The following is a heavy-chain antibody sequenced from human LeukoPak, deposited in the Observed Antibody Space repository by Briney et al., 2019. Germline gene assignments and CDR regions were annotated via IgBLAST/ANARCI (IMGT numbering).Heavy chain of an antibody. Sequence: PGGSLRLSCAASGFTFSSYAMSWVRQAPGKGLVWVSRINSDGSSTSYADSVKGRFTISRDNAKNTLYLQMNSLRAEDTAVYYCARKRGSSWAFDYWGQGTLVTVSS. CDR3: ARKRGSSWAFDY. CDR1: GFTFSSYA. V-gene: IGHV3-74*01. D-gene: IGHD6-13*01. CDR2: INSDGSST. J-gene: IGHJ4*02.